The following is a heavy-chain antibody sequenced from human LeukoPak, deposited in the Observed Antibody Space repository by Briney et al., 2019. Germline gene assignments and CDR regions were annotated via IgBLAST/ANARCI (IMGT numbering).Heavy chain of an antibody. J-gene: IGHJ4*02. CDR2: IYYSGST. V-gene: IGHV4-39*01. Sequence: SETLSLTCTVSGGSISSSSYYWGWIRKPPGKGLEWIGSIYYSGSTYYNPSLKSRVTISVDTSKNQFSLKLSSVTAADTAVYYCARHAVLTYYYDYWGQGTLVTVSS. CDR3: ARHAVLTYYYDY. CDR1: GGSISSSSYY. D-gene: IGHD6-19*01.